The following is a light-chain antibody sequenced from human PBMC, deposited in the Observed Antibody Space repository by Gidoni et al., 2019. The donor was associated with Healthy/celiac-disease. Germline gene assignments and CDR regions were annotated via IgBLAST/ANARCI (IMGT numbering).Light chain of an antibody. CDR2: DAH. V-gene: IGKV3-11*01. J-gene: IGKJ5*01. Sequence: IVFPQSPSTLSFSPVERATLSCRASQSVTSYLAWYQQKPGQAPRLLIYDAHNRATGSPARFSGSGSGTDFTLNISSLETEDFAVYSGQQRSNGPTFGQGTRLEIK. CDR1: QSVTSY. CDR3: QQRSNGPT.